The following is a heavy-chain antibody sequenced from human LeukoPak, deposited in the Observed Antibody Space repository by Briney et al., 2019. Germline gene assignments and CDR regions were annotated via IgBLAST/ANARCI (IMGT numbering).Heavy chain of an antibody. Sequence: PGGSLRLSCAASGFTVSSYAMSWVRQPPGKGLEWVSLISGNGGSTYYADSVKGRFTISRDSSKNTLFLQMNSLRAEDTAVYYCAKDDGGATWGYYFDYWGQGTLVTLSS. J-gene: IGHJ4*02. CDR2: ISGNGGST. D-gene: IGHD3-16*01. CDR1: GFTVSSYA. CDR3: AKDDGGATWGYYFDY. V-gene: IGHV3-23*01.